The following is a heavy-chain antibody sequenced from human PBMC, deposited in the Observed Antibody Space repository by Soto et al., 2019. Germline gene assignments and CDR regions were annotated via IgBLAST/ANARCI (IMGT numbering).Heavy chain of an antibody. CDR1: GYTFGTYD. V-gene: IGHV1-8*01. CDR3: ARSPACGTCYTDLDL. CDR2: ANPSSGNT. D-gene: IGHD2-2*02. Sequence: QVQLVQSGAEVKEPGASVKVSCRASGYTFGTYDINWVRQAAGQGLEWLGWANPSSGNTGYAQKFQGRVTMTRDTSITTAYMELSSLRSEDTAVYFFARSPACGTCYTDLDLWGQGTLVTVSS. J-gene: IGHJ4*02.